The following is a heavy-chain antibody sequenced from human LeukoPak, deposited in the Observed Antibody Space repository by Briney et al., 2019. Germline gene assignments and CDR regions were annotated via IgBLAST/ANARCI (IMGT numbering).Heavy chain of an antibody. CDR1: GFTFSSDE. Sequence: GGSLRLSCAASGFTFSSDEMNWVRQAPGKGLEWGSCISSSGSRIYYTASVKGRFTISRDNAKNSLYLQMNSLRVEDTALYYCARNTLAIAAADFFDFWGQGTLVTVSS. J-gene: IGHJ4*02. CDR2: ISSSGSRI. V-gene: IGHV3-48*03. D-gene: IGHD6-13*01. CDR3: ARNTLAIAAADFFDF.